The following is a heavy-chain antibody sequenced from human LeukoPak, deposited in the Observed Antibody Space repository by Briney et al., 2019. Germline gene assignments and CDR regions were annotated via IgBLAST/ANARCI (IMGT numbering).Heavy chain of an antibody. J-gene: IGHJ4*02. Sequence: GGSLRLSCAASGFTFSGFGMHWVRQAPGKGLEWVAYIHTDQTIQYYADSVKGRFTISRDNSKNTLYLQMKTLRSEDTAVYYCAKEMAPEGYSYGYDYWGQGTLVTVSS. D-gene: IGHD5-18*01. V-gene: IGHV3-30*02. CDR3: AKEMAPEGYSYGYDY. CDR2: IHTDQTIQ. CDR1: GFTFSGFG.